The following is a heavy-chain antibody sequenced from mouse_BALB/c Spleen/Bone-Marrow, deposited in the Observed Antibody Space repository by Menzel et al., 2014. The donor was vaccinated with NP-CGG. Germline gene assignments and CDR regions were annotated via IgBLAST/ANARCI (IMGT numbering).Heavy chain of an antibody. V-gene: IGHV1-69*01. CDR3: SRKKRNYGNYFWFPY. CDR1: GYTFTDYW. Sequence: QVQLQQSGAELVMPGASVKMSCKASGYTFTDYWIHWVKQRPGQGLEWIGAIDTSDSYASYNQKFKGKATLTVDESSSTAYMQLNSLTSDDSSVYYCSRKKRNYGNYFWFPYWGQGTLVTVSA. CDR2: IDTSDSYA. D-gene: IGHD2-1*01. J-gene: IGHJ3*01.